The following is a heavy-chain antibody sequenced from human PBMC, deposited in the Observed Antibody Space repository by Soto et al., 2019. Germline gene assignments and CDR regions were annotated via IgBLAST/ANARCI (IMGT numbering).Heavy chain of an antibody. J-gene: IGHJ3*02. V-gene: IGHV1-45*02. Sequence: GASVKVSCKASGYTFTFRYLHWVRQAPGQALEWMGWITPFKSDTNYAQKFKDRVTITRDRSVSTAYMELSNLRSDDTAMYYCARSPFAGSDAFDIWGQGTMVTVSS. CDR1: GYTFTFRY. CDR2: ITPFKSDT. CDR3: ARSPFAGSDAFDI. D-gene: IGHD1-1*01.